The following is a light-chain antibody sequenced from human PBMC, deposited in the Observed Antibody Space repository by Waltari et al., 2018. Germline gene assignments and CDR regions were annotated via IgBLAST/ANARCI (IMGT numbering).Light chain of an antibody. Sequence: EIVLTQSPATLSLSPGERATLSRRASQRVSSYLAWYQQKPGQAPRLLIYDASNSATGIPARFSGSGSGTDFTLTISSLEPEDFAVYYCQQRSNWPPLTFGGGTKVEIK. J-gene: IGKJ4*01. CDR1: QRVSSY. CDR3: QQRSNWPPLT. CDR2: DAS. V-gene: IGKV3-11*01.